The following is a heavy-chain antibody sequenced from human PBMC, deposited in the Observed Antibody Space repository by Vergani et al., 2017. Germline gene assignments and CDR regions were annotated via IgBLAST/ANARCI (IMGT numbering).Heavy chain of an antibody. CDR2: ISGSGGST. J-gene: IGHJ4*02. CDR3: AKASSWYGKALDY. D-gene: IGHD6-13*01. Sequence: EVQLLESGGGLVQPGGSLRLSCAASGFTFSSYAMSWVRQAPGEGLEWVSAISGSGGSTYYADSVKGRFTISRDNSKNTRYLQMNSLRAEDTAVYYCAKASSWYGKALDYWGQGSLVTVSS. V-gene: IGHV3-23*01. CDR1: GFTFSSYA.